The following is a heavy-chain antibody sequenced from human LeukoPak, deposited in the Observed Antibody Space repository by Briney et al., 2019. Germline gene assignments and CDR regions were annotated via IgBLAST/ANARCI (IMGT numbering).Heavy chain of an antibody. CDR2: IYYSGST. CDR3: ARRETRLRGYAFDI. V-gene: IGHV4-59*12. D-gene: IGHD4-17*01. J-gene: IGHJ3*02. CDR1: GGSISSYY. Sequence: SETLSLTCTVSGGSISSYYWSWIRQPPGKGLEWIGYIYYSGSTNYNPSLKSRVTISVDTSKNQFSLKLSSVTAADTAVYYCARRETRLRGYAFDIWGQGTMVTVSS.